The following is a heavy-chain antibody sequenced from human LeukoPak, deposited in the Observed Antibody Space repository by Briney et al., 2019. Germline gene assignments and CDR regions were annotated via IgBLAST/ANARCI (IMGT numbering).Heavy chain of an antibody. Sequence: PGRSLRLSCAASGFTLRSYAMHWVRQAPGKGLEWVAVISYDGSNKYYADSVKGRFTISRDNSKNTLYLQMNSLRIEDTAVYYCASTYYFGSGSHPFNYWGQGTLITVSS. D-gene: IGHD3-10*01. CDR1: GFTLRSYA. CDR3: ASTYYFGSGSHPFNY. J-gene: IGHJ4*02. V-gene: IGHV3-30*04. CDR2: ISYDGSNK.